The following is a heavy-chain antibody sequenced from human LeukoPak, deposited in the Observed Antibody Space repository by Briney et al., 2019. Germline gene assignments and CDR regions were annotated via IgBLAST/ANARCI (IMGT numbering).Heavy chain of an antibody. CDR3: ARDSGTTGEVKFDP. Sequence: SETLSLTCSVSGGSISNLYSSWIRQPAGKGLEWIGRIYVSGRIDYNPSLRSRVTMSVDTSKNQLSLRVRSVTAADTGVYYCARDSGTTGEVKFDPWGQGTLVTVSS. CDR1: GGSISNLY. D-gene: IGHD3-10*01. CDR2: IYVSGRI. J-gene: IGHJ5*02. V-gene: IGHV4-4*07.